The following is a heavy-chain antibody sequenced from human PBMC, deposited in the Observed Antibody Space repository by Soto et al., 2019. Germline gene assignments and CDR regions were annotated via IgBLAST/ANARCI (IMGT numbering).Heavy chain of an antibody. D-gene: IGHD3-16*02. CDR3: ARGEVGGYDYIWGSYRYTELGIYFDY. V-gene: IGHV4-34*01. Sequence: SETLSLTCAVYGGSFSGYDWSWIRQPPGRGLEWIGEINHSGSTNYNPSLKSRVTISVDTSKNQFSLKLSSVTAADTAVYYCARGEVGGYDYIWGSYRYTELGIYFDYWGQGTLVTVSS. CDR2: INHSGST. CDR1: GGSFSGYD. J-gene: IGHJ4*02.